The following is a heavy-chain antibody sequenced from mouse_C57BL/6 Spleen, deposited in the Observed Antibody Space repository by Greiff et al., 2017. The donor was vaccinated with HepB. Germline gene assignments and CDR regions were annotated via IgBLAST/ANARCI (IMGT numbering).Heavy chain of an antibody. J-gene: IGHJ4*01. CDR2: INPNNGGT. CDR3: ARGSYYSNYRGGAMDY. D-gene: IGHD2-5*01. CDR1: GYTFTDCN. Sequence: VQLQQSGPELVKPGASVKIPCKASGYTFTDCNMDWVKQSHGKSLEWIGDINPNNGGTIYNQKFKGKATLTVDKSSSTAYMGLRSLTSEDTAVYYCARGSYYSNYRGGAMDYWGQGTSVTVSS. V-gene: IGHV1-18*01.